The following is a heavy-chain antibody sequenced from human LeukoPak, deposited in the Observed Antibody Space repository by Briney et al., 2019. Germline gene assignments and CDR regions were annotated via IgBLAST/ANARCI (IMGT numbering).Heavy chain of an antibody. CDR1: GYSITCGYN. Sequence: SETLSFTCTVSGYSITCGYNWAWIRPPPGKVLEWIGTIYHSGSAYYNPSLKSRVTISVDTSKNQFSLKLSSVTAADTAVYYCVRYCSSTTCYTRAVDYWGQGTLVTVSS. D-gene: IGHD2-2*02. CDR3: VRYCSSTTCYTRAVDY. V-gene: IGHV4-38-2*02. J-gene: IGHJ4*02. CDR2: IYHSGSA.